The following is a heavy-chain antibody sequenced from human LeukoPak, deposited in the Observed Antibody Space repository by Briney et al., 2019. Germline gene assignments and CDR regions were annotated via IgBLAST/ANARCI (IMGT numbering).Heavy chain of an antibody. CDR2: IYYSGST. D-gene: IGHD6-13*01. CDR3: ATGTSWYYYY. J-gene: IGHJ4*02. Sequence: SETLSLTCTVSGGSISSYYWSWIRQPPGKGLEWIGYIYYSGSTNYNPSLKSRVTISVDTSKNQFSLKLNSVTAADTAMYYCATGTSWYYYYWGQGTLVTVSS. CDR1: GGSISSYY. V-gene: IGHV4-59*12.